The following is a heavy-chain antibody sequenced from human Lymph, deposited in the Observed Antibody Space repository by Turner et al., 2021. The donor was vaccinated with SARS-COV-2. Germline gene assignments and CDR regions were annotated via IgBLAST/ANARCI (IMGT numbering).Heavy chain of an antibody. CDR1: GFTFSSYA. CDR3: ARDVGAALDY. J-gene: IGHJ4*02. CDR2: ISYDGSNK. V-gene: IGHV3-30-3*01. Sequence: QVQLVASGGGVVQPGTSLRLSCAASGFTFSSYAMHWVRQAPGKGLEWVALISYDGSNKYYADSVKGRFTISRDNSKNTLYLQMNSLRAEDTAVYYCARDVGAALDYWGQGTLVTVSS. D-gene: IGHD6-25*01.